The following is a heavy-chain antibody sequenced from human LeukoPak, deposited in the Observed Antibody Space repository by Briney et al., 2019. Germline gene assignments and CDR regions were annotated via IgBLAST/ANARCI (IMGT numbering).Heavy chain of an antibody. V-gene: IGHV3-30*02. Sequence: PGGSLRLSCAASGFTFSSYGMHRVRQAPGKGLEWVAFIRYDGSNKYYADSVKGRFTISRDNSKNTLYLQMNSLRAEDTAVYYCAKDKWIDGSLDYWGQGTLVTVSS. CDR3: AKDKWIDGSLDY. CDR2: IRYDGSNK. D-gene: IGHD1-26*01. CDR1: GFTFSSYG. J-gene: IGHJ4*02.